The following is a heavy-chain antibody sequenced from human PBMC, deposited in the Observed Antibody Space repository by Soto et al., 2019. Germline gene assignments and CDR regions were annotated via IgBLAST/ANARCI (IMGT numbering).Heavy chain of an antibody. CDR1: GGSIRSYY. V-gene: IGHV4-59*08. CDR3: ARHGRRLQYDF. J-gene: IGHJ4*02. D-gene: IGHD6-25*01. CDR2: IYYNGDT. Sequence: QVQLQESGPGLVKPSETLSLTCTVSGGSIRSYYWSWIRQPPGKGLEWIGYIYYNGDTNYSPSLTSRVTISVDTSKTQFSLSLTSVTAADTAVYSCARHGRRLQYDFWGQGTLVTVSS.